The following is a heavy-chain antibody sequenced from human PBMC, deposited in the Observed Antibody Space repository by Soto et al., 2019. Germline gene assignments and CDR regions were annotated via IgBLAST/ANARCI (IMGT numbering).Heavy chain of an antibody. V-gene: IGHV4-39*07. Sequence: SVPISVTCTVSFGSIRNSNYYCIFYRHPPGKGLDWIGNIYYSGTTYYNPSLKSRITISVDTSNNQFSLKLTSVTAADTAVYYCARVHVMVVAGSTFDYRGHGTLVTVSS. J-gene: IGHJ4*01. CDR2: IYYSGTT. D-gene: IGHD6-19*01. CDR3: ARVHVMVVAGSTFDY. CDR1: FGSIRNSNYY.